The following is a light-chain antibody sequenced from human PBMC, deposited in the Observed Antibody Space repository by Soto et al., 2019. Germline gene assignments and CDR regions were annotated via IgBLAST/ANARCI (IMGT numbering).Light chain of an antibody. V-gene: IGLV8-61*01. J-gene: IGLJ3*02. CDR1: SGSFSTSYY. CDR3: VLYMGSGIGV. Sequence: QAVVTQEPSFSVSPGGTGTLTCGLSSGSFSTSYYPSWYQQTPGQAPRTLIYSTNTRSSGVPDRFSGSILGNKAALTITGAQADDESDYYCVLYMGSGIGVFGGGTKVTVL. CDR2: STN.